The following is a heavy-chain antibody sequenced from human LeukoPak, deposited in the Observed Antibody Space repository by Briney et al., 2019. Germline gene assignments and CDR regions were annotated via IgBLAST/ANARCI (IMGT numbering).Heavy chain of an antibody. V-gene: IGHV4-38-2*02. CDR3: AREGYCSSTSCYTDYYYYYMDV. D-gene: IGHD2-2*02. CDR1: GYYISSGYY. Sequence: PSETLSLTCTVSGYYISSGYYWGWIRQPPGKGLEWIGTIYHGGSTYYNPSLKSRVTISLDTSKNQFSLKLSSVTAADTAVYYCAREGYCSSTSCYTDYYYYYMDVWGKGTTVTVSS. CDR2: IYHGGST. J-gene: IGHJ6*03.